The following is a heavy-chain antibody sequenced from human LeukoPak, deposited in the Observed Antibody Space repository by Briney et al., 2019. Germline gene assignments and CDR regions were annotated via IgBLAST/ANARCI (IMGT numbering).Heavy chain of an antibody. Sequence: GGSLRLSCAASGFTSSTSWMSWVRQSPGKGLEWVADMNPVGGVKYYVDSVKGRFTISRDNAKNSIYLQMDSLRAEDTAVYYCARDPAYGALDYWGQGTLVTVSS. D-gene: IGHD4-17*01. CDR2: MNPVGGVK. V-gene: IGHV3-7*01. CDR3: ARDPAYGALDY. CDR1: GFTSSTSW. J-gene: IGHJ4*02.